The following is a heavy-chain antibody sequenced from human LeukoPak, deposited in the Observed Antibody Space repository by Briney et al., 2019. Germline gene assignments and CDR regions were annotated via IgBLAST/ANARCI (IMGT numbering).Heavy chain of an antibody. J-gene: IGHJ3*02. CDR3: SREISSSWYESAFDI. V-gene: IGHV1-69*05. Sequence: SVKVSCKASGGTFSSYAISWVRQAPGQGLEWMGRIIPIFGTANYAQKFQGRVTITTDESTSTACMELSSLRSEDTAVYYCSREISSSWYESAFDIWGQGTMVTVSS. CDR1: GGTFSSYA. CDR2: IIPIFGTA. D-gene: IGHD6-13*01.